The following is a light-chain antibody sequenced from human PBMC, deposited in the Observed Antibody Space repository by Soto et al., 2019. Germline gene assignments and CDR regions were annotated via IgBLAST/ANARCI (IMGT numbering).Light chain of an antibody. Sequence: EIVLTQSPGTLSLSPGQRATLSCRASQSVSSSSLAWYQQRPGQAPRLLIYGASRRATGIPDRFSGSGSGTDFTLTISRLEPEDSAVYYCQQRHMWPITFGQGTRLEIK. CDR1: QSVSSSS. CDR3: QQRHMWPIT. V-gene: IGKV3D-20*02. J-gene: IGKJ5*01. CDR2: GAS.